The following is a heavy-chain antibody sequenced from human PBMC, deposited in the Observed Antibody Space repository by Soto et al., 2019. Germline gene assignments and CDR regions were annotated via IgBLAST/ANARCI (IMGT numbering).Heavy chain of an antibody. CDR3: ARSQRGRTAFTFDY. V-gene: IGHV4-61*01. Sequence: QVQLQESGPGLVKPSETLSLTCAVSGDSVSNDNYYWSWIRQPPGKGLEWIGYIYYSWTTNYNSYIKSRLSLSVDMSKNQFSLKLASVTAADTAVYFCARSQRGRTAFTFDYWGQGALVTVSS. CDR2: IYYSWTT. D-gene: IGHD3-16*01. CDR1: GDSVSNDNYY. J-gene: IGHJ4*02.